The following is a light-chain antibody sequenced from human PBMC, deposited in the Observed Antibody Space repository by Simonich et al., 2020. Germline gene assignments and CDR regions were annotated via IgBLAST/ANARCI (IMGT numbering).Light chain of an antibody. V-gene: IGLV9-49*01. CDR2: VGTGGIVG. CDR3: GADHGSGSNFVV. CDR1: SGYSNYK. Sequence: QPVLTQPPSASASLGASVTLTCTLSSGYSNYKVDWYQQRPGKGPRFVMRVGTGGIVGSKGDGIPYRFSVWGSGLNRYLTIKNIQEEDESDYHCGADHGSGSNFVVFGGGTKLTVL. J-gene: IGLJ2*01.